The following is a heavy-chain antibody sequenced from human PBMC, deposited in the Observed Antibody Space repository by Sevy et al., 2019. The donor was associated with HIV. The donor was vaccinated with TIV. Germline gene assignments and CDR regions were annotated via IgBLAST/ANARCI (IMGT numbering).Heavy chain of an antibody. CDR3: ARAIGYCTNGVCYGTAMYYYYGMDV. CDR1: GFTFSSYW. J-gene: IGHJ6*02. CDR2: IKQDGSEK. D-gene: IGHD2-8*01. Sequence: GESLKISCAASGFTFSSYWMSWVRQAPGKGLEWVANIKQDGSEKYNVGSVKGRFTISRDNAKKSPYMQRNSRRAEDTAVYCCARAIGYCTNGVCYGTAMYYYYGMDVWGQGTTVTVSS. V-gene: IGHV3-7*01.